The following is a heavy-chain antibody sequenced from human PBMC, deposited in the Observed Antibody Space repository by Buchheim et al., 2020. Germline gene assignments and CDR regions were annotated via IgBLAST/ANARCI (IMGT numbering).Heavy chain of an antibody. J-gene: IGHJ5*02. D-gene: IGHD3-3*01. CDR1: GYTFTSYD. CDR2: MKPNSGNT. CDR3: ARGLPAPLRFLEWQFNWFDP. Sequence: QVQLVQSGAEVKKPGASVKVSCKASGYTFTSYDINWVRQAPGQGLEWMGWMKPNSGNTGYAQRFQGRVTMTRNTSISTAYMELSSLRSEDTAVYYCARGLPAPLRFLEWQFNWFDPWGQGTL. V-gene: IGHV1-8*01.